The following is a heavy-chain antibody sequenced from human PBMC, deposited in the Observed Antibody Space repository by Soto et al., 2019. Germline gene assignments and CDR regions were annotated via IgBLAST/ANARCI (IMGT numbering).Heavy chain of an antibody. CDR2: IYYSGST. V-gene: IGHV4-31*03. D-gene: IGHD2-2*01. Sequence: QVQLQESGPGLVKPSQTLSLTCTVSGGSISSGGYYWSWISQHPGKGLEWIGYIYYSGSTYYNPSLMSRVTISVDTSKNQFSLKLSSVTAADTAVYYCASEEGQLNRGPYFHYYYGMDVWGQGTTATVSS. CDR1: GGSISSGGYY. J-gene: IGHJ6*02. CDR3: ASEEGQLNRGPYFHYYYGMDV.